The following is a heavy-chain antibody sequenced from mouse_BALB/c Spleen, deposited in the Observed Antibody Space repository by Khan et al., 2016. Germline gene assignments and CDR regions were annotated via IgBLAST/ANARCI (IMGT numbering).Heavy chain of an antibody. CDR1: GFTFSSYT. CDR2: ISSGGNYT. D-gene: IGHD3-1*01. Sequence: EVELVESGGGLVKPGGSLKLSCAASGFTFSSYTMSWVRQTPEKRLEWVATISSGGNYTYYPDSVKGRFTISRDNAKKTLYLQMSSLKSEYTAMFYCTRSSSGGFAYWGQVTLVTVSA. CDR3: TRSSSGGFAY. J-gene: IGHJ3*01. V-gene: IGHV5-6-4*01.